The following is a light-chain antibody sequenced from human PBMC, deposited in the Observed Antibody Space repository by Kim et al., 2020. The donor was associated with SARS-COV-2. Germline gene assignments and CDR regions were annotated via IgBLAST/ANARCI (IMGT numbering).Light chain of an antibody. Sequence: GRTVTIPGTWGGSDIGAGYNVYWYQNIPGTAPQLLISGENNRPSGVPDRFSASRSGTSASLAITGLQAEDEADYYCQSYDAILTKIFGGGTQLTVL. CDR1: GSDIGAGYN. CDR2: GEN. V-gene: IGLV1-40*01. CDR3: QSYDAILTKI. J-gene: IGLJ2*01.